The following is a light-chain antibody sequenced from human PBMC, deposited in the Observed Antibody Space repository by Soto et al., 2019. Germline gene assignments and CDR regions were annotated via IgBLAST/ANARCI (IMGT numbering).Light chain of an antibody. Sequence: EIVLTQSPATLSLSPGDRATLSCRSSQSVGYHLAWYEQKPGQAPRLLIYDASNRATGIPARFSGSGSGTDFTLAISSLEPEDFAVFYCHQYGISPPTFGPGTKVDIK. CDR3: HQYGISPPT. V-gene: IGKV3-11*01. CDR2: DAS. J-gene: IGKJ1*01. CDR1: QSVGYH.